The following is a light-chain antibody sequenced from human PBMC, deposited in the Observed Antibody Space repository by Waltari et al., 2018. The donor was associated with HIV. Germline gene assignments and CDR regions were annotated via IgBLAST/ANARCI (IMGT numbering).Light chain of an antibody. V-gene: IGKV2-28*01. CDR2: LGS. Sequence: IVMTQSPLSLPVTPGEPASISCRSRQSLLHTHGYNFLDWYLWKPGQSPQLLIYLGSNRASGVPDRFSGSGSGTDFTLKISRAEADDVGIYYCMQSLQTPITFGQGTRLEIK. J-gene: IGKJ5*01. CDR1: QSLLHTHGYNF. CDR3: MQSLQTPIT.